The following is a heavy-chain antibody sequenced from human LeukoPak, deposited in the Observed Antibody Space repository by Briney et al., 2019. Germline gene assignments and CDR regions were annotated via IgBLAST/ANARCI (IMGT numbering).Heavy chain of an antibody. D-gene: IGHD2-15*01. Sequence: GGSLRLSCVASGFTFSTYWMHWVRQAPGKGLVWVSRINTDGTSTTYADSVKGRFTISRGDAKNTLYLQMNSLRAEDTAVYYCVRGGESTWSWGQGTLVTVSS. V-gene: IGHV3-74*01. CDR1: GFTFSTYW. J-gene: IGHJ5*02. CDR2: INTDGTST. CDR3: VRGGESTWS.